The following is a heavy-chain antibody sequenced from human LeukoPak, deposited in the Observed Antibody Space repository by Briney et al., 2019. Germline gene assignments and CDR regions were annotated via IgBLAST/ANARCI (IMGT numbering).Heavy chain of an antibody. V-gene: IGHV1-2*02. CDR1: GYTFTGYY. Sequence: GASVKVSCKASGYTFTGYYMHWVRQAPGQGLEWMGWINPNSGGTNYAQKFQGRVTMTRDTSISTAYLQWSSLKASDTAMYYCARLESEGATTFDYWGQGTLVTVSS. CDR2: INPNSGGT. D-gene: IGHD1-26*01. J-gene: IGHJ4*02. CDR3: ARLESEGATTFDY.